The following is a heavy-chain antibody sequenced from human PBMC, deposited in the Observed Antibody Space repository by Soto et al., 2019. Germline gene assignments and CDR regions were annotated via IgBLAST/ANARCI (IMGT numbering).Heavy chain of an antibody. D-gene: IGHD2-2*02. CDR1: GGSISSGGYY. CDR3: ARTYCSSTSCYTFDY. J-gene: IGHJ4*02. V-gene: IGHV4-31*03. CDR2: IYYSGST. Sequence: LTCTVSGGSISSGGYYWSWIRQHPGKGLEWIGYIYYSGSTYYNPSLKSRVTISVDTSKNQFSLKLSSVTAADTAVYYCARTYCSSTSCYTFDYWGQGTLVTVSS.